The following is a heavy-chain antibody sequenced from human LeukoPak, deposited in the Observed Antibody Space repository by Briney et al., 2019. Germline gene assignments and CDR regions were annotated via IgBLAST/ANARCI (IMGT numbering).Heavy chain of an antibody. CDR3: ARGRPYSSGWYVGWYFDL. D-gene: IGHD6-19*01. J-gene: IGHJ2*01. CDR1: GYSISSGYY. CDR2: IYHSGST. Sequence: PSETLSLTCTVSGYSISSGYYWGWIRQPPGKGLEWIGSIYHSGSTYYNPSLKSRVTISVDTSKNQFSLKLSSVTAADTAVYYCARGRPYSSGWYVGWYFDLWGRGTLVTVS. V-gene: IGHV4-38-2*02.